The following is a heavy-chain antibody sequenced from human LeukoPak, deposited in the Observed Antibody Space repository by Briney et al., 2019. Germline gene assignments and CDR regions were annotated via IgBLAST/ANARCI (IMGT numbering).Heavy chain of an antibody. V-gene: IGHV3-7*01. CDR1: GFTFSSYW. Sequence: GGSLRLSCAASGFTFSSYWMSWVRQAPGKGLEWVANIKQDGSEKYYVDSVKGRFTISRDNAKNSLYLQMNSLRAEDTAVYYCGRGESTFYDFWSGYRGGGDFDYWGQGTLVTVSS. J-gene: IGHJ4*02. CDR3: GRGESTFYDFWSGYRGGGDFDY. CDR2: IKQDGSEK. D-gene: IGHD3-3*01.